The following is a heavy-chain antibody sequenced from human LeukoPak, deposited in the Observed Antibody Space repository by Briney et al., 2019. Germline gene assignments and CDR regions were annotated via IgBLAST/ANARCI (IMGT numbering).Heavy chain of an antibody. CDR3: AKDPSLIPPFEDI. V-gene: IGHV3-23*01. J-gene: IGHJ3*02. D-gene: IGHD3-9*01. CDR2: ISGSGGST. CDR1: GFTFSSYS. Sequence: GGSLRLSCAASGFTFSSYSMNWVRQAPGKGLEWVSAISGSGGSTYYADSVKGRFTISRDNSKNTLCLQMNSLRAEDTAVYYCAKDPSLIPPFEDIWGQGTMVTVSS.